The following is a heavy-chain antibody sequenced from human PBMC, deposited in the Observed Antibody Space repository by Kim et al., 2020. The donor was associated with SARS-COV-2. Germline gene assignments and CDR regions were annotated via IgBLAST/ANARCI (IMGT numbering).Heavy chain of an antibody. CDR1: GFTFSNAW. J-gene: IGHJ3*02. CDR2: IKSKTDGGTT. CDR3: TTDPGVVQLERHAFDI. V-gene: IGHV3-15*01. Sequence: GGSLRLSCAASGFTFSNAWMSWVRQAPGKGLEWVGRIKSKTDGGTTDYAAPVKGRFTISRDDSKNTLYLQMNSLKTEDTAVYYCTTDPGVVQLERHAFDIWGQGTMVTVSS. D-gene: IGHD1-1*01.